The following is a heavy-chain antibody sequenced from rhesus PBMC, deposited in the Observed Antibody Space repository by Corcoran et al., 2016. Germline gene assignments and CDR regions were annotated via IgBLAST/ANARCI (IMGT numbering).Heavy chain of an antibody. V-gene: IGHV4S10*01. CDR3: ARKIAGPTISTFDY. CDR1: EGFINDGYW. D-gene: IGHD1-14*01. Sequence: QVQLQESGPGLVKLSETLSLTCAVSEGFINDGYWGTWIRQPSGKGLERIGYICGASTDTNYKPSLKSQVTISNDTSKKRFSLDLSSLTVAGTAVYYCARKIAGPTISTFDYWGQGVLVSVSS. CDR2: ICGASTDT. J-gene: IGHJ4*01.